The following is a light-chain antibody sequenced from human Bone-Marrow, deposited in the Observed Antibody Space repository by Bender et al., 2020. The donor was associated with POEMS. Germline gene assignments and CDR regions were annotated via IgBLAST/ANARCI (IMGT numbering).Light chain of an antibody. Sequence: SYELTQPPSVSVSPGQTASITCSGEKLGDKNVCWYQQKPGQSPVLVMYLDTSRPSGIPGRFSGSNFGNTATLTISGTQAMDEADYYCQAWDSSIHAVFGGGTKLTVL. CDR2: LDT. J-gene: IGLJ2*01. CDR3: QAWDSSIHAV. CDR1: KLGDKN. V-gene: IGLV3-1*01.